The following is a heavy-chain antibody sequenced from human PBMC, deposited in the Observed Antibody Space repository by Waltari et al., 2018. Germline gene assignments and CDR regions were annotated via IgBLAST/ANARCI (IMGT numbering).Heavy chain of an antibody. CDR1: GSTFSSYG. V-gene: IGHV3-33*01. CDR2: IWYDGSNK. CDR3: ARGGVNPHGDY. Sequence: QVQMVESGGGVVQPGRSLRLSCAASGSTFSSYGIHLGRQAPGKGLEWVAVIWYDGSNKYYADSVKGRFTISRDNSKNTLYLQMNSLRAEDTAVYYCARGGVNPHGDYWGQGTLVTVSS. D-gene: IGHD3-16*01. J-gene: IGHJ4*02.